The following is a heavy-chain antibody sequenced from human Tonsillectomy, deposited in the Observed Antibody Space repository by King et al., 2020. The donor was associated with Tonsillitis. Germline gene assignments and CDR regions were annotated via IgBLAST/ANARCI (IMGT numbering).Heavy chain of an antibody. V-gene: IGHV4-59*08. CDR1: GGSLTSYY. CDR3: ARPYSSSFWYFDL. J-gene: IGHJ2*01. D-gene: IGHD6-6*01. CDR2: VHYSGST. Sequence: VQLQESGPGLVKHSEPLSLTCTVSGGSLTSYYWSWIRQPPWQGLEWIVFVHYSGSTNYNPSLRMRVTMSVDTSKNHFSLRLTSVTAADTAVYYCARPYSSSFWYFDLWGRGTLVTVSS.